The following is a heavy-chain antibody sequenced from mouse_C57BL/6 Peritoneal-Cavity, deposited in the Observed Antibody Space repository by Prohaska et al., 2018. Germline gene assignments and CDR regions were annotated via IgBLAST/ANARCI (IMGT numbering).Heavy chain of an antibody. CDR3: ARADIYSRSHY. J-gene: IGHJ2*01. CDR2: IYPGSGSS. V-gene: IGHV1-55*01. Sequence: QVQLQQPGAELVKPGASVKMSCKASGYTFTSYWITWVKQRPGQGREWIGDIYPGSGSSNDNEKFKCQATLTVYTSSSTAYMQISSLTSEDSAVYYCARADIYSRSHY. CDR1: GYTFTSYW. D-gene: IGHD3-3*01.